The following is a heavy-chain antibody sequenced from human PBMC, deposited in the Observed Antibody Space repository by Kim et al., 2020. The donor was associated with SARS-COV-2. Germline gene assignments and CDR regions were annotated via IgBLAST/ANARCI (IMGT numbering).Heavy chain of an antibody. Sequence: GGSLRLSCAASGFTFSSYGMHWVRQAPGKGLEWVAVIWYDGSNKYYADSVKGRFTISRDNSKNTLYLQMNSLRAEDTAVYYCARVRSGYAYDAFDIWGQGTMVTVSS. CDR3: ARVRSGYAYDAFDI. J-gene: IGHJ3*02. CDR1: GFTFSSYG. CDR2: IWYDGSNK. V-gene: IGHV3-33*01. D-gene: IGHD5-12*01.